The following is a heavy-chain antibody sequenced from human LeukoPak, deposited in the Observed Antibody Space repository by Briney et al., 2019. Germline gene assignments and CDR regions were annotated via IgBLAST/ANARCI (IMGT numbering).Heavy chain of an antibody. CDR3: ARHRDGYKSPYYYYYYMDV. V-gene: IGHV4-39*01. Sequence: SETLSLTCTVSGGFISSSSYYWGWIRQPPGKGLEWIGSIYYSGSTYYNPSLKSRVTISVDTSKNQFSLKLSSVTAADTAVYYCARHRDGYKSPYYYYYYMDVWGKGTTVTVSS. J-gene: IGHJ6*03. CDR2: IYYSGST. CDR1: GGFISSSSYY. D-gene: IGHD5-24*01.